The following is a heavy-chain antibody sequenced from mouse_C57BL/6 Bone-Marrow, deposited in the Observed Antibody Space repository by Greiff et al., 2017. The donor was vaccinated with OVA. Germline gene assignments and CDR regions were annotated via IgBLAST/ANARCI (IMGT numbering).Heavy chain of an antibody. CDR1: GFTFSSYA. V-gene: IGHV5-4*01. J-gene: IGHJ4*01. D-gene: IGHD2-3*01. CDR3: ARDNDGYYYAMDY. CDR2: ISDGGSYT. Sequence: EVQRVESGGGLVKPGGSLKLPCAASGFTFSSYAMSWVRQTPEKRLEWVATISDGGSYTYYPDNVKGRFTISRDNAKNNLYLQMSHLKSEDTAMYYCARDNDGYYYAMDYWGQGTSVTVSS.